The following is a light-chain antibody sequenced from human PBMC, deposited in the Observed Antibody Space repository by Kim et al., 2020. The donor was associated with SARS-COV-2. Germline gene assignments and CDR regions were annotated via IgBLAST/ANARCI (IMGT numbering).Light chain of an antibody. V-gene: IGLV2-23*02. CDR2: EVS. CDR3: CSYAGSSTLV. J-gene: IGLJ2*01. Sequence: GQSITSSCTGTSSDVGTYNLVSWYQHHPGKAPKLMIYEVSKRPSGVSNRFSGSKSGNTASLTISGLQAEDEADYYCCSYAGSSTLVFGGGTQLTVL. CDR1: SSDVGTYNL.